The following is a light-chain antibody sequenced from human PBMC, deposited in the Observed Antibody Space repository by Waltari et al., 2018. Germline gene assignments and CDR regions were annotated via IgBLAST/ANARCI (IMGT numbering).Light chain of an antibody. J-gene: IGLJ2*01. CDR1: SSDIRGHNY. CDR2: EVS. CDR3: GSYAGTQKF. V-gene: IGLV2-8*01. Sequence: QSALTQPPSASGSPGQSVTISCTGTSSDIRGHNYVSWYQQYPGKAPKLMIYEVSQRPSGVPDRFSGSKSGNTASLTVSGLQAEDEAYYYCGSYAGTQKFFGGGTKLTVL.